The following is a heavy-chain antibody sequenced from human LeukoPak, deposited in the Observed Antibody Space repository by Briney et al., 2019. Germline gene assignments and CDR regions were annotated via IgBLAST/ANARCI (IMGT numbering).Heavy chain of an antibody. Sequence: PGGSLRLSCAASGFTFSDYYMSWIRQAPGKGLEWVAFIRYDGSNKYYADSVKGRFTISRDNSKNTLYLQMNSLRAEDTAVYYCAKSAVATIDYWGQGTLVTVSS. CDR2: IRYDGSNK. D-gene: IGHD5-12*01. CDR1: GFTFSDYY. J-gene: IGHJ4*02. CDR3: AKSAVATIDY. V-gene: IGHV3-30*02.